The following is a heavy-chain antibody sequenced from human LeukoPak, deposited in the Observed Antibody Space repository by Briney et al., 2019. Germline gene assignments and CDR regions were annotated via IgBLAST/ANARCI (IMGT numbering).Heavy chain of an antibody. CDR1: GYTFTSYY. J-gene: IGHJ2*01. D-gene: IGHD3-22*01. CDR2: INPSGGST. CDR3: AREGGEDYYDSSGYRGWYFDL. V-gene: IGHV1-46*01. Sequence: ASVKVSCKASGYTFTSYYMHWVRQAPGQGLEWMGIINPSGGSTSYAQKFQGRVTMTRDTSTSTVYMELSNLRSEDTAVYYCAREGGEDYYDSSGYRGWYFDLWGRGTLVAVSS.